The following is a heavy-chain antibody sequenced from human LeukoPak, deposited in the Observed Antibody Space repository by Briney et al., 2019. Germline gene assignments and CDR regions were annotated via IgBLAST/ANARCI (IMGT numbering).Heavy chain of an antibody. V-gene: IGHV3-66*01. Sequence: GGSLRLSYAASGFTVTTNYMTWVRQAPGKGLEWVSIIYSGGCTDYADSVKGRFTISRDNSKNTLDLQMNSLRAEDTAVYYCARRLEYSGSKGVFDYWGQGTLVTVSS. CDR1: GFTVTTNY. J-gene: IGHJ4*02. D-gene: IGHD1-26*01. CDR2: IYSGGCT. CDR3: ARRLEYSGSKGVFDY.